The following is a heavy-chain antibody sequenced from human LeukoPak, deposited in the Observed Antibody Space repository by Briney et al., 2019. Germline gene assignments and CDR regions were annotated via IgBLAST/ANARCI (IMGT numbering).Heavy chain of an antibody. CDR3: AKWHYYDSSGYYY. CDR2: ISYDGNNK. Sequence: TGGSLRLSCAASGFTFSSYAMHWVRQAPGKGLEWVTIISYDGNNKYYADSVKGRFTISRDNSKNTLYLQMNSLRAEDTAVYYCAKWHYYDSSGYYYWGQGTLVTVSS. V-gene: IGHV3-30*18. J-gene: IGHJ4*02. CDR1: GFTFSSYA. D-gene: IGHD3-22*01.